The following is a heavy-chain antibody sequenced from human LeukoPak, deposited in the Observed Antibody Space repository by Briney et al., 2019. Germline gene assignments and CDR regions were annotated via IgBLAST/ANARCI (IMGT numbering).Heavy chain of an antibody. J-gene: IGHJ6*03. D-gene: IGHD6-13*01. CDR3: ARHNSSSWYYYYYYYMDV. V-gene: IGHV4-4*09. CDR1: GGSISSYY. Sequence: SETLSLTCTVSGGSISSYYWSWIRQPPGKGLEWIGYIYTSGSTNYNPSLKSRVTISVDTSKNQFSLKLSSATAADTAVYYCARHNSSSWYYYYYYYMDVWGKGTTVTVSS. CDR2: IYTSGST.